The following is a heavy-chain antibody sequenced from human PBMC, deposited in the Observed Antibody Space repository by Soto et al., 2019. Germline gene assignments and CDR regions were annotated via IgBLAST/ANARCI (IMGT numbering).Heavy chain of an antibody. J-gene: IGHJ6*03. CDR1: GFTFSSYS. CDR3: ARVGYRSGGSCYSDGYYYYMDV. V-gene: IGHV3-48*01. CDR2: ISSSSSTI. D-gene: IGHD2-15*01. Sequence: EVQLVESGGGLVQPGGSLRLSCAASGFTFSSYSMNWVRQAPGKGLEWVSYISSSSSTIYYADSVKGRFTISRDNAKNSLYLQMNSLRAEDTAVYYCARVGYRSGGSCYSDGYYYYMDVWGKGTTVTVSS.